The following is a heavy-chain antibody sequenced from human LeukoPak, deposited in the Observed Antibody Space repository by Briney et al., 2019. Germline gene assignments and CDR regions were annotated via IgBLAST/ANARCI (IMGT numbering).Heavy chain of an antibody. CDR2: IYYSGST. CDR1: GGSISSYY. D-gene: IGHD6-13*01. Sequence: PSETLSLTCTVSGGSISSYYWSWIRQPPGKGLEWIGYIYYSGSTNYNPSLKSRVTISVDTSKNQFSLKLSSVTAADTAVYYCARLQLVHDAFDIWGQGTMVTVSS. CDR3: ARLQLVHDAFDI. J-gene: IGHJ3*02. V-gene: IGHV4-59*01.